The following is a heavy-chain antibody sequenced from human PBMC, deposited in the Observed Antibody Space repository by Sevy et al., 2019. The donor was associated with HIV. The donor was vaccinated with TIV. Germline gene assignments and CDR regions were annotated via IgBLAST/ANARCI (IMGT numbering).Heavy chain of an antibody. CDR3: ARGRGSIAAPYYFDY. Sequence: GGSLRLSCAASGFTFSSYSMNWVRQAPGKGLEWVSYISSSSSTIYYADSVKGRFTISRDNAKNSLYLQMNSLRAEDTAVYYCARGRGSIAAPYYFDYWGQGTLVTVSS. V-gene: IGHV3-48*01. D-gene: IGHD6-6*01. CDR1: GFTFSSYS. CDR2: ISSSSSTI. J-gene: IGHJ4*02.